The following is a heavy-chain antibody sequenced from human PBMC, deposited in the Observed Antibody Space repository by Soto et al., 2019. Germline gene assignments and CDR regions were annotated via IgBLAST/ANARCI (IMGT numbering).Heavy chain of an antibody. CDR2: IYHSGST. CDR3: VRAIYDTRGHWFDP. CDR1: GASISSGDYY. V-gene: IGHV4-30-4*01. J-gene: IGHJ5*02. Sequence: PSETLSLTCTVSGASISSGDYYWCWVRQPPGKGLEWIGYIYHSGSTFYSPSLKSRVTISVDTSKNQFSLRLNSVTAADTAVYFCVRAIYDTRGHWFDPWGQGTLVTVSS. D-gene: IGHD3-22*01.